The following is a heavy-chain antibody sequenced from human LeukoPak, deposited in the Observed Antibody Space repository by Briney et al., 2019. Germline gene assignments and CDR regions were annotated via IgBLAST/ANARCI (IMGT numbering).Heavy chain of an antibody. V-gene: IGHV3-23*01. CDR1: GFTFSSFA. D-gene: IGHD7-27*01. J-gene: IGHJ4*02. CDR2: VRGNGDST. Sequence: GGSLRLSCAASGFTFSSFAMHWVRQAPGKGLEWVAVVRGNGDSTHYADSVKGRFTISRDNSKNTLYLQMNSLRDEDTAVYYCAKKVPANWGSYFDYWGQGTLVTVSS. CDR3: AKKVPANWGSYFDY.